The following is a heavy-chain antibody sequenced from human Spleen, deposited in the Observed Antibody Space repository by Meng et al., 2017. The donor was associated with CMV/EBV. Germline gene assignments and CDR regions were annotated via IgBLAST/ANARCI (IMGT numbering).Heavy chain of an antibody. CDR2: IRYDESDK. D-gene: IGHD2-8*01. Sequence: GESLKISCSASRFTFSSYAMHWVRQAPGKGLEWVAFIRYDESDKKYADYVKGRFTISRDNSKNTLYLQMNSLGTEDTAVYYCAKGSAGSCTSSNIGGNFVSWGQGTLVTVSS. CDR3: AKGSAGSCTSSNIGGNFVS. V-gene: IGHV3-30*02. J-gene: IGHJ4*02. CDR1: RFTFSSYA.